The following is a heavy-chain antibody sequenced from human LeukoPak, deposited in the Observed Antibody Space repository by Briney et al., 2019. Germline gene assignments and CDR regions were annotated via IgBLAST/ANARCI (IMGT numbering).Heavy chain of an antibody. CDR3: ARGRDRSKAGDH. CDR2: IHPSGIF. Sequence: SETLSLTCAVYGGSCDDYYCSWIRQPPGKGLEWIGEIHPSGIFYYNSSLMSRVTISIDTSKSQFSLRLTSVTAADTGFYYCARGRDRSKAGDHWGQGTLVTVSS. V-gene: IGHV4-34*01. CDR1: GGSCDDYY. D-gene: IGHD5-24*01. J-gene: IGHJ4*02.